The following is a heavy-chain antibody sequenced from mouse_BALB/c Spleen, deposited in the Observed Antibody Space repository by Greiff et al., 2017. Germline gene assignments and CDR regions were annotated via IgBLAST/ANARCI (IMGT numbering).Heavy chain of an antibody. CDR2: ISYDGSN. J-gene: IGHJ3*01. CDR1: GYSITSGYY. Sequence: EVQLQQSGPGLVKPSQSLSLTCSVTGYSITSGYYWNWIRQFPGNQLEWMGYISYDGSNNYNPSLKNRISITRDTSKNQFFLKLNSVTTEDTATYFCSRGDYDYDWFAYWGQGTLVTVSA. V-gene: IGHV3-6*02. D-gene: IGHD2-4*01. CDR3: SRGDYDYDWFAY.